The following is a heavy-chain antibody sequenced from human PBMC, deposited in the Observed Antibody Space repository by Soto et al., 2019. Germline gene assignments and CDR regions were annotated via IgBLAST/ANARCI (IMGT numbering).Heavy chain of an antibody. CDR1: GDTFSFYS. CDR3: ATSYGSGYRAFDY. CDR2: VYPILSMS. Sequence: QVQLVQSGAEVKRPGSSVKVSCKASGDTFSFYSINWVRQAPGLGLEWMGRVYPILSMSNYAQRFQCRVTMTSDKSTRTAYMEQSGLRSEDTAMYYCATSYGSGYRAFDYWGQGALVTVSS. J-gene: IGHJ4*02. D-gene: IGHD3-10*01. V-gene: IGHV1-69*04.